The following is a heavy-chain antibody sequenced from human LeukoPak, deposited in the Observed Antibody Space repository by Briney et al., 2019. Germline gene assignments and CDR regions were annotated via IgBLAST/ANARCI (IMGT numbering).Heavy chain of an antibody. CDR2: FDPEDGET. D-gene: IGHD6-19*01. J-gene: IGHJ4*02. CDR1: GFTFTSSA. V-gene: IGHV1-24*01. CDR3: ATDQGVYSSGWYSY. Sequence: ASVKVSCKASGFTFTSSAVHWVRQAPGKGLEWMGGFDPEDGETIYAQKFQGRVTMTEDTSTDTAYMELSSLRSEDTAVYYCATDQGVYSSGWYSYWGQGTLVTVSS.